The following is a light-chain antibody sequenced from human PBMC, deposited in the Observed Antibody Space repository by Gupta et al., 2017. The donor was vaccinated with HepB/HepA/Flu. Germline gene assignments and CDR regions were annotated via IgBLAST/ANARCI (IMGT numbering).Light chain of an antibody. J-gene: IGLJ3*02. Sequence: AVLTQPPSVSTGLRQTATLTCTGTSHNVGHEGAVWLQQHQGHPPKLLSYNNNDRPSGISERFSASRSGNTASLTTTEVQPEEEADDYCSEWDSSINGWVFGRGTKLTVL. V-gene: IGLV10-54*04. CDR1: SHNVGHEG. CDR2: NNN. CDR3: SEWDSSINGWV.